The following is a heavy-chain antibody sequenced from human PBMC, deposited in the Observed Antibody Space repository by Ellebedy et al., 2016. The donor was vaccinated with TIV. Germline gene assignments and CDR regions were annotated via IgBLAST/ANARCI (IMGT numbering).Heavy chain of an antibody. CDR2: ISWNSGTT. CDR3: SRDLRITARDYYPDY. J-gene: IGHJ4*02. CDR1: GFTFDDYA. Sequence: SLKISXAASGFTFDDYAMHWVRQAPGKGLEWVSGISWNSGTTDYADFVKGRFTISKDNAKNSLYLQMNRLRADDTAFYSLSRDLRITARDYYPDYWGQGTLVTVSS. D-gene: IGHD6-6*01. V-gene: IGHV3-9*01.